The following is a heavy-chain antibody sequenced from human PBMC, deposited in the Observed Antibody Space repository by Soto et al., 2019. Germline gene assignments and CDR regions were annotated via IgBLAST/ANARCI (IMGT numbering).Heavy chain of an antibody. D-gene: IGHD2-21*02. V-gene: IGHV2-5*02. CDR1: GLSLRTTGVG. CDR3: VQSRCGGDCLEIYSSHAYNGLDV. CDR2: LYWDDDQ. J-gene: IGHJ6*02. Sequence: QVTLKESGPTLVKPTQTLTLTCTVSGLSLRTTGVGVGWVRQPPGKALEWLALLYWDDDQRYSPSLRSRLTIAKDISETQVVLTMNNMDTVDTATYYCVQSRCGGDCLEIYSSHAYNGLDVWGQGTTVTVSS.